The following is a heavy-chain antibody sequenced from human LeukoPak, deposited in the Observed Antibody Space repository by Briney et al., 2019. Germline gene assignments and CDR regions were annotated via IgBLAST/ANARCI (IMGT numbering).Heavy chain of an antibody. CDR1: GGPISSYY. V-gene: IGHV4-59*08. Sequence: SETLSLTCTVSGGPISSYYWSWIRQPPGKGLEWIGYIYYSGSTNYNPSLKSRVTISVDTSKNQFSLKLSSVTAADTAVYYCARTYYYGSGSYLAFDYRGQGTLVTVSS. CDR3: ARTYYYGSGSYLAFDY. D-gene: IGHD3-10*01. J-gene: IGHJ4*02. CDR2: IYYSGST.